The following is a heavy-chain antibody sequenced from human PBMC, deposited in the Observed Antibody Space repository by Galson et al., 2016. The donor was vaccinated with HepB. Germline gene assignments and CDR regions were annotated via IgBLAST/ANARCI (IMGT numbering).Heavy chain of an antibody. CDR1: GGSVGRSQYY. Sequence: SETLSLTCSVTGGSVGRSQYYWAWLRQPPGKGLEWIGSIYDSGSTYYNPSLKGRVTLSVDTSKNRFSLQLTSVTAADSASYYCARPYSESHSNWYLDLWGRGTLVSVSS. CDR3: ARPYSESHSNWYLDL. V-gene: IGHV4-39*01. CDR2: IYDSGST. D-gene: IGHD3-10*01. J-gene: IGHJ2*01.